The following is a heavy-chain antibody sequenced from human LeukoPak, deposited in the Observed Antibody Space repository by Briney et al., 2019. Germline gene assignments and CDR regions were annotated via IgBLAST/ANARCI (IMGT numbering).Heavy chain of an antibody. CDR3: ARGNSSSWPLDY. V-gene: IGHV4-61*02. J-gene: IGHJ4*02. CDR2: IYSSGST. D-gene: IGHD6-13*01. Sequence: PSQTLSLTCSVSGDSINSNIYYWSWIRQPAGKGLEWIGRIYSSGSTNYNPSLKSQLTMSVDTSKNQFSLKLSSVTAADTAIYYCARGNSSSWPLDYWGQGTLVTVSS. CDR1: GDSINSNIYY.